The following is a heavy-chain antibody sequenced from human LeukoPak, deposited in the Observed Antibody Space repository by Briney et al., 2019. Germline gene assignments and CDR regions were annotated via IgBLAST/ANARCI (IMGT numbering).Heavy chain of an antibody. J-gene: IGHJ4*02. D-gene: IGHD3-10*01. V-gene: IGHV3-11*06. Sequence: PGGSLRLSCAASGFTFSAYYMSWIRQAPGKGLEWVSYISSSSSYTNYADSVKGRFTISRDNAKNSLYLQMNSLRAEDTAVYYCARDRYAYGSGSYFDYWGQGTLVTVSS. CDR2: ISSSSSYT. CDR1: GFTFSAYY. CDR3: ARDRYAYGSGSYFDY.